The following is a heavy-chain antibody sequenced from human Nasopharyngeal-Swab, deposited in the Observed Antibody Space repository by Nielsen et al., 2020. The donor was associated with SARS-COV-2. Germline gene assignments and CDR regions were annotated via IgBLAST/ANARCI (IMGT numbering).Heavy chain of an antibody. CDR3: AAGADYYYYYMDV. Sequence: VKVSCKASGGTFSSYAISWVRQAPGQGLGWMGRIIPILGIANYAQKFQGRVTITADKSTSTAYMELSNLRSEDTAVYYCAAGADYYYYYMDVWGKGTTVTVSS. CDR2: IIPILGIA. D-gene: IGHD1-26*01. V-gene: IGHV1-69*04. CDR1: GGTFSSYA. J-gene: IGHJ6*03.